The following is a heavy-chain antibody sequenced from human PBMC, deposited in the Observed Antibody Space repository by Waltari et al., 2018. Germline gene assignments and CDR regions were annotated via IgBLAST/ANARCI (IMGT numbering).Heavy chain of an antibody. CDR2: IYATGST. J-gene: IGHJ3*02. CDR3: AREYSSSSGKAFDI. CDR1: GGSFSTYY. Sequence: QVHLQESGPGLAKPSETLSLTCTVSGGSFSTYYLIWVRQPAGKGQEWIGRIYATGSTNYNPSLKSRVTMSVDTSKNQFSLTLSSVTAADTAVYYCAREYSSSSGKAFDIWGQGTMVTVSS. D-gene: IGHD6-6*01. V-gene: IGHV4-4*07.